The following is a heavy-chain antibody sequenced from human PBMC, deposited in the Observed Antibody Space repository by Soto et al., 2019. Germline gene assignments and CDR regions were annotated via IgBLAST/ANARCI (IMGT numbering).Heavy chain of an antibody. D-gene: IGHD6-19*01. CDR1: GFTFSSYA. V-gene: IGHV3-23*01. CDR2: ISGSGGST. J-gene: IGHJ4*02. Sequence: EVQLLESGGGLVQPGGSLRLSCAASGFTFSSYAMSWVRQAPGKGLEWVSAISGSGGSTYYADSVKGRFTISRDNSKNTLYLQMNSLRAEDTAVYYCAKDRISGGSSGDRTYYFDYWGQGTLVTVSS. CDR3: AKDRISGGSSGDRTYYFDY.